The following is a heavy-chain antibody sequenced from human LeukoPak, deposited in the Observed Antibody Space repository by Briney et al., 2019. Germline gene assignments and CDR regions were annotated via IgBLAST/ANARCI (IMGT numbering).Heavy chain of an antibody. D-gene: IGHD4/OR15-4a*01. J-gene: IGHJ3*02. CDR1: GYTFTGYY. V-gene: IGHV1-2*02. CDR3: ARDLSNYAFDI. CDR2: INPNSGGT. Sequence: ASVKVSCKASGYTFTGYYMHWVRQAPGQGLEWMGWINPNSGGTNCAQKFQGRVTMTRDTSISTAYMELSRLRSDDTAVYYCARDLSNYAFDIWDQGTMVTVSS.